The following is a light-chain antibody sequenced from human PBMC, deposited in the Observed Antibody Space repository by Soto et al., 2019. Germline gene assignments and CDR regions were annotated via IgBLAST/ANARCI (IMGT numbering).Light chain of an antibody. J-gene: IGKJ1*01. CDR1: QSISSY. CDR2: AAS. Sequence: DIQMTQSPSSLSASVGDRVTITCRARQSISSYLNWYQQKPGKAPKLLIYAASSLQSGVPSRFSGSESGTDFTLTINSLQPEDFAIYYCQQSYGTPLTFGQGTKVEIK. V-gene: IGKV1-39*01. CDR3: QQSYGTPLT.